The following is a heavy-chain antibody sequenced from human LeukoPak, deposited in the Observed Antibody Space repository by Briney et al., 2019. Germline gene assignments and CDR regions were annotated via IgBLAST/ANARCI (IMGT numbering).Heavy chain of an antibody. CDR3: ARGGGSFDY. CDR2: INHSGST. V-gene: IGHV4-38-2*02. D-gene: IGHD3-16*01. J-gene: IGHJ4*02. Sequence: SETLSLTCTVSGYSISSGYYWGWIRQPPGKGLEWIGEINHSGSTNYNPSLKSRVTISVDTSKNQFSLKLSSVTAADTAVYYCARGGGSFDYWGQGTLVTVSS. CDR1: GYSISSGYY.